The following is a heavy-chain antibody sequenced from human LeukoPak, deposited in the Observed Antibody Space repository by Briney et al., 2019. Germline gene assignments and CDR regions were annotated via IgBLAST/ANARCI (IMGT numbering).Heavy chain of an antibody. CDR1: GYSISSGYY. CDR3: ARDRLSTADY. V-gene: IGHV4-38-2*02. CDR2: IYHSGST. D-gene: IGHD5/OR15-5a*01. Sequence: SETLSLTCTASGYSISSGYYWGWIRQPPGQGLEWIGSIYHSGSTYYNPSLKSRVTISVDTSKNQFSLKLSSVTAADTAVYYCARDRLSTADYWGQGTLVTVSS. J-gene: IGHJ4*02.